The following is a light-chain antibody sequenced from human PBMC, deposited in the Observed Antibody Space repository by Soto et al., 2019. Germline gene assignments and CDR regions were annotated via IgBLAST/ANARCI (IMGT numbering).Light chain of an antibody. CDR3: SSHTSSSTPYV. CDR2: DVS. Sequence: QSALTQPASVSGSPGQSITISCTGTGSDVGSYNLVSWYQQHPGKAPKLIIYDVSSRPSGVSNRFSGSKSGNTASLTISGLQAEDEADYYCSSHTSSSTPYVFGTGTKVTVL. V-gene: IGLV2-14*02. CDR1: GSDVGSYNL. J-gene: IGLJ1*01.